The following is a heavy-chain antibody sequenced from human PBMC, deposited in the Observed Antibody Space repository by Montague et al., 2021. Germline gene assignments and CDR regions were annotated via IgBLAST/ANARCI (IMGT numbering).Heavy chain of an antibody. D-gene: IGHD2/OR15-2a*01. CDR1: GGSFSGYY. Sequence: SETLSLTCTVYGGSFSGYYWNWIRQSPGKGLEWIGEISHNGSTSYNPSLKSRVTMSVDTSKKQFSLNLNSVTAADTAVYYCARGLYIAMLLVATGWFGAWGQGTLVTVSS. V-gene: IGHV4-34*01. CDR2: ISHNGST. CDR3: ARGLYIAMLLVATGWFGA. J-gene: IGHJ5*02.